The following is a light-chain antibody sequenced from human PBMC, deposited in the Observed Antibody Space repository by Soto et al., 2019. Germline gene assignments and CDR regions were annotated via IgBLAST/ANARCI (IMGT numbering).Light chain of an antibody. CDR1: SSDVGGYNY. V-gene: IGLV2-14*01. CDR3: SSYTCSRTLVV. CDR2: EVS. Sequence: ALTQPASVSGSPGQSITISCTGTSSDVGGYNYVSWYQQHPGKAPKLMIYEVSNRPSGVSNRFSGSKSGNTASLTISGLQAEDEADYYCSSYTCSRTLVVFGGGTKLTVL. J-gene: IGLJ2*01.